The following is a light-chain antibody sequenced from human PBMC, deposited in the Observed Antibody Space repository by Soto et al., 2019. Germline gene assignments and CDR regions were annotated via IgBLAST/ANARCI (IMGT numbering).Light chain of an antibody. V-gene: IGLV2-11*01. Sequence: QSALTQPRSVSGSPGQSVTISCTGTSSDVGAYDYVSWYQQHPGKAPKLMIYDVNKRPSGFPDRFSGSKSGNRASLTISGLQAEDEADYYCCSYAGAYSFVFGSGTKLTVL. CDR2: DVN. CDR1: SSDVGAYDY. CDR3: CSYAGAYSFV. J-gene: IGLJ1*01.